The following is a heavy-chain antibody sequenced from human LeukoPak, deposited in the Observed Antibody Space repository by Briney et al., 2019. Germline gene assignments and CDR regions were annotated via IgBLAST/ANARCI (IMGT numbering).Heavy chain of an antibody. CDR2: ISYDGSNK. CDR3: AKDLEPFIAAAGSYYFDY. CDR1: GFTFSSYG. D-gene: IGHD6-13*01. V-gene: IGHV3-30*18. Sequence: GGSLRLSCAASGFTFSSYGMHWVRQAPGKGLEWVAVISYDGSNKYYADSVKGRFAISRDNSKNTLYLQMNSLRAEDTAVYYCAKDLEPFIAAAGSYYFDYWGQGTLVTVSS. J-gene: IGHJ4*02.